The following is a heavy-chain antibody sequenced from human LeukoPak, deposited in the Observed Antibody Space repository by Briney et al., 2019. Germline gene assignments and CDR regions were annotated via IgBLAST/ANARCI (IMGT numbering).Heavy chain of an antibody. V-gene: IGHV3-53*01. CDR2: FYSGGNT. CDR1: GFTVSSNY. CDR3: ARTVTIGYFDY. D-gene: IGHD3-3*01. J-gene: IGHJ4*02. Sequence: GGSLRLSCAASGFTVSSNYMSWVRQAPGKGLEWVSVFYSGGNTYYADSVKGRFTISRDNSKNTLYLQMNCLRAEDTAVYYCARTVTIGYFDYWGQGTLVTVSS.